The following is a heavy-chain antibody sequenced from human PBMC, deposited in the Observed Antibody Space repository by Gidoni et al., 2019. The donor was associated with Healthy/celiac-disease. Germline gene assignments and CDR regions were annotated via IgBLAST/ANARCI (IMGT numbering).Heavy chain of an antibody. J-gene: IGHJ4*02. CDR3: ARGGGGGMDY. CDR1: GFTFSSYD. D-gene: IGHD3-16*01. CDR2: FGTAGDT. Sequence: EVQLVESGGGLVQPGGSLRLSCAASGFTFSSYDMHWVRQATVKGLEWVAAFGTAGDTYYPGSVKGRFTISRENAKHSLYFQMNGLGAGDTAVYFCARGGGGGMDYWGQGTLVTVSS. V-gene: IGHV3-13*01.